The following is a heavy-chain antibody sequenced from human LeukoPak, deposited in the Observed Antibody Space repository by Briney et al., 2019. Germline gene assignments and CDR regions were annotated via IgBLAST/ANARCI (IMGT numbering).Heavy chain of an antibody. D-gene: IGHD6-19*01. CDR2: IYPGDSDT. CDR3: ARDSSGWGSFDP. J-gene: IGHJ5*02. Sequence: GESLKISCKGSGYNFRTRWVAWVRPMPGKGLEWMGIIYPGDSDTRYSPSFQGQVTISADKSISTAYLQWSSLKASDTAMYYCARDSSGWGSFDPWGQGTLVTVSS. V-gene: IGHV5-51*01. CDR1: GYNFRTRW.